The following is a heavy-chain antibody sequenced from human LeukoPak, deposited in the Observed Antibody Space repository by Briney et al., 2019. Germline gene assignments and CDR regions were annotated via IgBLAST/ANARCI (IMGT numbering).Heavy chain of an antibody. V-gene: IGHV4-34*01. D-gene: IGHD1-14*01. J-gene: IGHJ6*03. CDR3: ARVSDNVLSYYYHMDL. CDR1: IESFSSYY. CDR2: INNSRST. Sequence: SETLSLTCAVDIESFSSYYWTWLRQPPGKGLEWIGEINNSRSTNYNTSLMSRGAMSRDKSKNPLFLDLSSVTAADTAIYSCARVSDNVLSYYYHMDLCGKGITVTVSS.